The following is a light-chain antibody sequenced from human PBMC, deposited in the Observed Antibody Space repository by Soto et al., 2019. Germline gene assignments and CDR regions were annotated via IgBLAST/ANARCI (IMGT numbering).Light chain of an antibody. J-gene: IGKJ4*01. Sequence: EIVLTQSPGTLSLSPGERAPLSCRASQSVSSSYLAWYQQKPGQAPRLLLYGASTRAPGIPDRFSGSGSGADFTLAISSVEPEVFAVYYCQLYDGSLGLTFGGRTKVEIK. CDR2: GAS. V-gene: IGKV3-20*01. CDR1: QSVSSSY. CDR3: QLYDGSLGLT.